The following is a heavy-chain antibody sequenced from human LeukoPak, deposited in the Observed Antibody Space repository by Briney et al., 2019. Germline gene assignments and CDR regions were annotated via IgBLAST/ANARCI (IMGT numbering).Heavy chain of an antibody. Sequence: SETLSLTCTVSGGSISSGDYYWSWIRQPPGKGLEWIGYIYYSGSTYYNPSLKSRVTISVDTSKNQFSLKLSSVTAADTAVYYCAKRGNGDRPGASRYFDYWGQGTLVTVSS. V-gene: IGHV4-30-4*01. CDR2: IYYSGST. CDR3: AKRGNGDRPGASRYFDY. D-gene: IGHD4-17*01. J-gene: IGHJ4*02. CDR1: GGSISSGDYY.